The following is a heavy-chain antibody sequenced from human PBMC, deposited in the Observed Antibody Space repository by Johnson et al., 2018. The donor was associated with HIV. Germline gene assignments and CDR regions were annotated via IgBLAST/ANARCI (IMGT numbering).Heavy chain of an antibody. J-gene: IGHJ3*02. V-gene: IGHV3-15*01. Sequence: TYYPGSVKGRFTISRDDSKNTLYLQINSLKTEDTAVYYCTTGFAAFDIWGQGTMVTVSS. CDR3: TTGFAAFDI. CDR2: T.